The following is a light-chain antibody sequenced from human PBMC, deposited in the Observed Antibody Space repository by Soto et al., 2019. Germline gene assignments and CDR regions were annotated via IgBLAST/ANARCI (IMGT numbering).Light chain of an antibody. J-gene: IGKJ5*01. CDR1: QSVSSN. CDR2: GAS. CDR3: QQYDNWSFT. Sequence: EVAMTQSPANLSVSPGERGTLSCRASQSVSSNLAWYQQKPGQAPRLLIYGASTRASGIPARFSGSVSGTEGTLTVSSLQSEDGSVYYCQQYDNWSFTFGQGTRLEIK. V-gene: IGKV3-15*01.